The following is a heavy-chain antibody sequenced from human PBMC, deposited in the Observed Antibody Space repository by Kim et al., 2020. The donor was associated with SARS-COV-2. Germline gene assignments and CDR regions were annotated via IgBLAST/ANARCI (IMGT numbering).Heavy chain of an antibody. CDR2: IYYSGST. D-gene: IGHD3-3*01. V-gene: IGHV4-61*01. CDR1: GGSVSSGSYY. Sequence: SETLSLTCTVSGGSVSSGSYYWSWIRQPPGNGLEWIGYIYYSGSTNYNPSLKSRVTISVDTSKNQFSLKLSSVTAADTAVYYCARAGDFWSGSSTPDAFDIWGQGTMVTVSS. J-gene: IGHJ3*02. CDR3: ARAGDFWSGSSTPDAFDI.